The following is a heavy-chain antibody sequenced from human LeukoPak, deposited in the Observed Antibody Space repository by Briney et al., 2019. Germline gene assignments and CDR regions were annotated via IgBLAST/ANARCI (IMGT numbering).Heavy chain of an antibody. J-gene: IGHJ3*02. CDR1: GGSISSSSYY. CDR3: ARDPDSPYFRGEIGAFDI. D-gene: IGHD3-10*02. V-gene: IGHV4-39*07. Sequence: SETLSLTCTVSGGSISSSSYYWGWIRQPPGKGLEWIGSIYYSGSTYYNPSLKSRVTISVDTSKNQFSLKLSSVTAADTAVYYCARDPDSPYFRGEIGAFDIWGQGTMVTVSS. CDR2: IYYSGST.